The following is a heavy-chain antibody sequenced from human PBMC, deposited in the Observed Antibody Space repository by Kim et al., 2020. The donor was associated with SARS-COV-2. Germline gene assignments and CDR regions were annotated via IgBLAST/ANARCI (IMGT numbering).Heavy chain of an antibody. CDR3: ARGTAMVTGWCDP. V-gene: IGHV1-69*02. D-gene: IGHD5-18*01. J-gene: IGHJ5*02. Sequence: YAQKFQGGVTITADKSTSTAYMELSSLRSEDTAVYYCARGTAMVTGWCDPWGQGTLVTVSS.